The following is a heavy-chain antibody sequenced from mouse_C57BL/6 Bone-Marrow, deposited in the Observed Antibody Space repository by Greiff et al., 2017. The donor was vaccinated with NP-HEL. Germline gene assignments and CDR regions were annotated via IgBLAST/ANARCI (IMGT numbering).Heavy chain of an antibody. CDR3: ARSYPYGSIPFAY. CDR1: GYTFTSYD. V-gene: IGHV1-85*01. CDR2: IYPRDGST. J-gene: IGHJ3*01. Sequence: VKLQESGPELVKPGASVQLSCKASGYTFTSYDINWVKQRPGQGLEWIGWIYPRDGSTKYNEQFNGKATLTVDTSSSTAYMELHSLTSEDSAVYFWARSYPYGSIPFAYWGQGTLVTVSA. D-gene: IGHD1-1*01.